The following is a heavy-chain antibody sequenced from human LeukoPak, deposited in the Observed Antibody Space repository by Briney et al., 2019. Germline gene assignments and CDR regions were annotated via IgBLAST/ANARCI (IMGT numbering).Heavy chain of an antibody. CDR2: IRNKANSYAT. CDR3: TRLYVRGVIDYFDY. V-gene: IGHV3-73*01. D-gene: IGHD3-10*01. CDR1: GFTFSGSP. Sequence: GGSLKLSCAASGFTFSGSPMYWVRQAPGKGLEWFGRIRNKANSYATAYTASVKGRFTISRDDSRNTTYLQMNSLKIEDTAVYYCTRLYVRGVIDYFDYWGQGTLVTVSS. J-gene: IGHJ4*02.